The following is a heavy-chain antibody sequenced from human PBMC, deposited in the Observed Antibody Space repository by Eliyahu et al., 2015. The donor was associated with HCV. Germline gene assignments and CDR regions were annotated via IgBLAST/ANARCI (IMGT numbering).Heavy chain of an antibody. J-gene: IGHJ4*02. CDR2: ISGSGGST. CDR1: GFTFSSYA. V-gene: IGHV3-23*01. D-gene: IGHD3-10*01. CDR3: AKDSAPSLLRTSDWVRGVFDY. Sequence: RLSCAASGFTFSSYAMSWVRQAPGKGLEWVSAISGSGGSTYYADSVKGRFTISRDNSKNTLYLQMNSLRAEDTAVYYCAKDSAPSLLRTSDWVRGVFDYWGQGTLVTVSS.